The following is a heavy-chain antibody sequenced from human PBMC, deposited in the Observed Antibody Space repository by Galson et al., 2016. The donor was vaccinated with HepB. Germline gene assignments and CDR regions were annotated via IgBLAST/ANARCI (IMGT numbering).Heavy chain of an antibody. CDR1: GFTFSRSG. Sequence: SLRLSCAGSGFTFSRSGLNWVRQAPGKGLQWVSYISSSVSTIYYADSVKGRFTISRDNANNSLYLQMNTLRDEDTAVYYCARDRLGWLDLWGQGTLVTVSS. CDR2: ISSSVSTI. CDR3: ARDRLGWLDL. D-gene: IGHD3-16*01. V-gene: IGHV3-48*02. J-gene: IGHJ5*02.